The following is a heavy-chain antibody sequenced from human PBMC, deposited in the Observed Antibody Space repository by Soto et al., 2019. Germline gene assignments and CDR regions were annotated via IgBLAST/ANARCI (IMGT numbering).Heavy chain of an antibody. V-gene: IGHV3-48*01. D-gene: IGHD3-3*01. Sequence: EVQLVESGGGLVQPGGSLRLSCAASGFTFSSYSMNWVRQAPGKGLEWVSYISSSSSTIYYADSVKGRFTISRDNAKNSLYLQMNSLRAEDTAVYYCARAGYDFWSGYYSFGALGRWGQGTLVTVSS. CDR1: GFTFSSYS. CDR2: ISSSSSTI. J-gene: IGHJ4*02. CDR3: ARAGYDFWSGYYSFGALGR.